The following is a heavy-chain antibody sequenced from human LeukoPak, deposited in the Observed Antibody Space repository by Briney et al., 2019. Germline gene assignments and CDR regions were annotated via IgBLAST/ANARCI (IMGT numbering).Heavy chain of an antibody. Sequence: SETLSLTCTVSGGSISSDGYYWSWIRQHPGKGLEWIGYIYYSGSTYYNPSLKSRVTISVDTSKNQFSLKLSSVTAADTAVYYCAREETNLRYLDYRGQGTLVTVSS. CDR3: AREETNLRYLDY. J-gene: IGHJ4*02. CDR1: GGSISSDGYY. D-gene: IGHD3-9*01. V-gene: IGHV4-31*03. CDR2: IYYSGST.